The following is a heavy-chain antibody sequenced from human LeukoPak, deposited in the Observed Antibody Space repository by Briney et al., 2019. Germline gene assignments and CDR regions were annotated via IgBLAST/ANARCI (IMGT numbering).Heavy chain of an antibody. J-gene: IGHJ6*02. D-gene: IGHD3-22*01. CDR3: ARDLDDSSGYYQDYGMDV. CDR2: IYYSGST. Sequence: PSETLSLTCTVSGGSISSGGYYWSWIRQHPGKGLEWIGYIYYSGSTYYNPSLKSRVTISVDTSKNQFSLKLSSVTAADTAVYYCARDLDDSSGYYQDYGMDVWGQGTTVTVSS. V-gene: IGHV4-30-4*08. CDR1: GGSISSGGYY.